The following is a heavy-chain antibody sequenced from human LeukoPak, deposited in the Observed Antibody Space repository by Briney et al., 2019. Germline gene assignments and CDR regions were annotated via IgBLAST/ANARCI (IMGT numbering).Heavy chain of an antibody. CDR1: GFTFSSYA. V-gene: IGHV3-30-3*01. CDR2: ISYDGSSK. J-gene: IGHJ4*02. D-gene: IGHD5-18*01. CDR3: ARGGGYSYGSVDY. Sequence: GGSLRLSCAASGFTFSSYAVHLVRQAPGKGLEWVAVISYDGSSKYYVDSVKGRFTISRDNSKNTLYLQMNSLRAEDTAVYYCARGGGYSYGSVDYWGQGTLVTVSS.